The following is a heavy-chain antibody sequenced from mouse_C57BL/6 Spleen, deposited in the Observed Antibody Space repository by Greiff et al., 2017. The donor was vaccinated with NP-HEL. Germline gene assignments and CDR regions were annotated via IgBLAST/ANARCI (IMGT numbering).Heavy chain of an antibody. J-gene: IGHJ3*01. CDR1: GYTFTDYY. V-gene: IGHV1-19*01. D-gene: IGHD1-1*01. CDR2: INPYNGGT. CDR3: ARDGSSDRFAY. Sequence: EVQLVESGPVLVKPGASVKMSCKASGYTFTDYYMNWVKQSHGKSLEWIGVINPYNGGTSYNQKFKGKATLTVDKSSSTAYMELNSLTSEDSAVYYCARDGSSDRFAYWGQGTLVTVSA.